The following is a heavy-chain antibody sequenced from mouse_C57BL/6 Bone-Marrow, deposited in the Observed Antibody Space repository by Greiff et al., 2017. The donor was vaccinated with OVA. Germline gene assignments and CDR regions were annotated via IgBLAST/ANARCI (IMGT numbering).Heavy chain of an antibody. CDR2: IYPSDSET. V-gene: IGHV1-52*01. CDR3: ARRWVRRDPFYGYFDV. Sequence: VQLQQPGAELVRPGSSVKLSCKASGYTFTSYWMHWVKQRPIQGLEWIGNIYPSDSETHYNQKFKGKATLTVEKSSSTAYMQLSSLTSEDSAVYYCARRWVRRDPFYGYFDVWGTGTTVTVSS. J-gene: IGHJ1*03. D-gene: IGHD2-2*01. CDR1: GYTFTSYW.